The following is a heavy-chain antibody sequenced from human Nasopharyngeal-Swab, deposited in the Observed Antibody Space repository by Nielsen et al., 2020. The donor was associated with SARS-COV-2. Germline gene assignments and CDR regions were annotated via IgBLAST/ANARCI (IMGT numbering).Heavy chain of an antibody. Sequence: WVRQAPGQGLEWMGGIIPIFGTANYAQKFQGRVTITADESTSTAYMELSSLRAEDTAVYYCAREEWGVTLEGAFDIWGQGTMVTVSS. D-gene: IGHD3-16*01. V-gene: IGHV1-69*01. J-gene: IGHJ3*02. CDR3: AREEWGVTLEGAFDI. CDR2: IIPIFGTA.